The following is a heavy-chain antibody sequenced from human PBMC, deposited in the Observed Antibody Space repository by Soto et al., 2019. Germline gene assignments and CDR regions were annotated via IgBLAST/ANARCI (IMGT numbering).Heavy chain of an antibody. Sequence: LRLSCEATGFTFSKYGMHWVRQAPGKGLEWVAVLSFDGSNKYYADSVKGRFTISRDNSKNMLYLQMNSLRVEDTAVYYCAKSATSSGYYARLDYWGQGALVTVSS. J-gene: IGHJ4*02. CDR1: GFTFSKYG. V-gene: IGHV3-30*18. CDR2: LSFDGSNK. CDR3: AKSATSSGYYARLDY. D-gene: IGHD3-22*01.